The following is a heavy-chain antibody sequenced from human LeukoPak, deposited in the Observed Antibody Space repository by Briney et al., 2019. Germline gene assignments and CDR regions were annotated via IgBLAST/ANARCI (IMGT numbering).Heavy chain of an antibody. J-gene: IGHJ4*02. Sequence: ASVKVSCKASGYTSTSYYMHLVRQAPGQGLEWMGIINPSGGSTSYAQKFQGRVTLTRDTSTSTVYMELSSLRSEDTAVYYCASTLPESVAADYWGRGTLVTVSS. D-gene: IGHD6-19*01. CDR1: GYTSTSYY. V-gene: IGHV1-46*01. CDR3: ASTLPESVAADY. CDR2: INPSGGST.